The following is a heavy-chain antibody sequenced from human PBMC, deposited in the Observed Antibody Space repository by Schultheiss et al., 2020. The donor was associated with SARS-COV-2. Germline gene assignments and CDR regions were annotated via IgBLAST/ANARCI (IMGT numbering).Heavy chain of an antibody. D-gene: IGHD2-15*01. J-gene: IGHJ6*02. Sequence: SETLSLTCTVSGGSISSYYWSWIRQPPGKGLEWIGYISYTGSPSYNPSLKSRVTFSLDTSKKQFSLRLNSVTAADTAVYYCARDQRYCSGGSCYVRGRHGMDVWGQGTTVTVSS. V-gene: IGHV4-59*12. CDR3: ARDQRYCSGGSCYVRGRHGMDV. CDR2: ISYTGSP. CDR1: GGSISSYY.